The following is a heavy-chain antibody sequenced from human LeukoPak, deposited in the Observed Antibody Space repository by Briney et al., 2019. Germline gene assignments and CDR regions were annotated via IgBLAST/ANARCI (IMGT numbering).Heavy chain of an antibody. V-gene: IGHV3-7*01. CDR3: ARGGARYLDN. D-gene: IGHD3-9*01. CDR1: GFSFSSYT. Sequence: GGSLRLSCVASGFSFSSYTMSWVRQAPGKGLEWVAKMKEDGSDIYYVDSVKGRFTICRDNAKNSLCLQVSSLRVEDTAVYYCARGGARYLDNWGQGTLVTVSS. CDR2: MKEDGSDI. J-gene: IGHJ4*02.